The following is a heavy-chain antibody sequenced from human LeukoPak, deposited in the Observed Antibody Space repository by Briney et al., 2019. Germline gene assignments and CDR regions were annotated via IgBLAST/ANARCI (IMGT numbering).Heavy chain of an antibody. CDR2: INPYSGNT. CDR1: GYTFTNYG. CDR3: ARAMNYYTSGSSDYFDY. Sequence: GASVRVSCKASGYTFTNYGISWVRQAPGQGLEWMGWINPYSGNTNFAQKLQGRVTMTTDTSTSTAYMELRSLRSDDTAVYYCARAMNYYTSGSSDYFDYWGRDPGSPSPQ. J-gene: IGHJ4*02. V-gene: IGHV1-18*01. D-gene: IGHD3-10*01.